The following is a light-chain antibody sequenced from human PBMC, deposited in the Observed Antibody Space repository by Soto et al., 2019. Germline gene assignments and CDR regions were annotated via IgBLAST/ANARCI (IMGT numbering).Light chain of an antibody. V-gene: IGKV4-1*01. CDR3: QQYYSART. Sequence: DIVMTQSPDSLAVSLGERATINCKSSQSVLYSSNNKNYLTWYQQKPGQPPKLLIYWASTRESGVPDRFSGRGSGTDFTLTISSLQAEDVAVYDCQQYYSARTFGQGTKVEIK. CDR1: QSVLYSSNNKNY. CDR2: WAS. J-gene: IGKJ1*01.